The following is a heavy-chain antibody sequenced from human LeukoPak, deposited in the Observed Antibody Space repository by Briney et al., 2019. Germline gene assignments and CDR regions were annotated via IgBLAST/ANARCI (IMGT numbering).Heavy chain of an antibody. CDR2: ICGSGGST. V-gene: IGHV3-23*01. CDR1: GFTFSSYA. CDR3: AKGGGSKADVDY. J-gene: IGHJ4*02. D-gene: IGHD2-15*01. Sequence: WGSLRLSCAASGFTFSSYAMSWVRQAPGKGLDWVSNICGSGGSTYNADSVKGRFAISRDNSKNTLYLQMNSLGAEATAVYYCAKGGGSKADVDYWGQGTLVTVSS.